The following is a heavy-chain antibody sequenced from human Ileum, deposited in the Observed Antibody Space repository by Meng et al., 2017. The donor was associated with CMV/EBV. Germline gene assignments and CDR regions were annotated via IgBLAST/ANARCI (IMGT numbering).Heavy chain of an antibody. J-gene: IGHJ4*02. CDR3: AREESVGIAVTGTFDY. V-gene: IGHV4-4*07. CDR1: GDSISSNF. D-gene: IGHD6-19*01. CDR2: IYSSGST. Sequence: QGQLPESGSGLVKPSETLSLTCTVSGDSISSNFWSWIRQPAGKGLEWIGRIYSSGSTLYNPSLNSRVTMSVDTSKNQFSLSLASVTAADTAIYFCAREESVGIAVTGTFDYWGQGILVTVSS.